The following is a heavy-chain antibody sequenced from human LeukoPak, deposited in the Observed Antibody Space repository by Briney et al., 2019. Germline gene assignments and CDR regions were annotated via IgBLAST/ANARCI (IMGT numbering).Heavy chain of an antibody. V-gene: IGHV3-30*04. CDR3: ARANKEFLEWFRKNNWFDP. J-gene: IGHJ5*02. Sequence: GGSLRLSCAASGFTFSSYAMHWVRQAPGKGLEWVAVISYDGSNKYYADSVKGRFTISRDNSKNTLYLQMNSLRAEDTAVYYCARANKEFLEWFRKNNWFDPWGQGTLVTVSS. CDR1: GFTFSSYA. CDR2: ISYDGSNK. D-gene: IGHD3-3*01.